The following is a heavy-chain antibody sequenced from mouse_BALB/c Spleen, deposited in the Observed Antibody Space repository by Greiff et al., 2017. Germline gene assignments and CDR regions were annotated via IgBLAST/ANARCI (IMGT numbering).Heavy chain of an antibody. CDR3: ARRNWDWYFDV. CDR2: IYPGNGDT. Sequence: QVQLQQPGAELVKPGASVKMSCKASGYTFTSYNMHWVKQTLGQGLEWIGAIYPGNGDTSYNQKFKGKATLTADKSSSTAYMQLSSLTSEDSAVYYCARRNWDWYFDVWGAGTTVTVSS. D-gene: IGHD4-1*01. V-gene: IGHV1-12*01. CDR1: GYTFTSYN. J-gene: IGHJ1*01.